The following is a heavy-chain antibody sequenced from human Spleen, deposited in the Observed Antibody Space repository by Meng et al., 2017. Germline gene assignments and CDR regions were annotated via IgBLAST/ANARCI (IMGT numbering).Heavy chain of an antibody. D-gene: IGHD4-11*01. CDR3: ARGPTTMAHDFDY. CDR1: GGSFNDYN. V-gene: IGHV4-34*01. J-gene: IGHJ4*02. Sequence: QVPVPRLGEGLLKPSVTLSLTCVFSGGSFNDYNWIWIRQPPGMGLEWIGEINHSGSTNYNPSLESRATISVDTSQNNLSLKLSSVTAADSAVYYCARGPTTMAHDFDYWGQGTLVTVSS. CDR2: INHSGST.